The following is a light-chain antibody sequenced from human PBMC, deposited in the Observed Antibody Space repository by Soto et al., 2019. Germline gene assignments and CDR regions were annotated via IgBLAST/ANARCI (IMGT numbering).Light chain of an antibody. CDR2: DAS. J-gene: IGKJ1*01. Sequence: VLTQSPATLSLSPGERATLSCRASQSVGSYLVWYQQKPGQAPRLLIYDASKRAAGIPARFSGSGSGTDFTLTISRLEPEDFAVYHCQQYGSSPTFGQGTKVDIK. CDR1: QSVGSY. CDR3: QQYGSSPT. V-gene: IGKV3-20*01.